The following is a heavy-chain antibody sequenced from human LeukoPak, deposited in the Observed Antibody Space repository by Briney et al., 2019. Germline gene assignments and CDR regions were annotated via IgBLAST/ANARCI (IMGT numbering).Heavy chain of an antibody. CDR2: IYYSGST. V-gene: IGHV4-31*01. D-gene: IGHD4/OR15-4a*01. J-gene: IGHJ3*02. CDR1: GGSISSGGYY. Sequence: SETLSLTCTVSGGSISSGGYYWSWIRQHPGKGLEWIGYIYYSGSTYYNPSLKSQVTISVDTSKNQFSLKLSSVTAADTAVYYCARTLRTIGAFDIWGQGTMVTVSS. CDR3: ARTLRTIGAFDI.